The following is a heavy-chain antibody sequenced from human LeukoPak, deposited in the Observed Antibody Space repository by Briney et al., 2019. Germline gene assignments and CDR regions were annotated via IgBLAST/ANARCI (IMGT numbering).Heavy chain of an antibody. CDR1: GGSISSYY. D-gene: IGHD5-18*01. Sequence: PSETLSLTCTVSGGSISSYYWSWVRQPPGKGLEWIGHVSYSGSTDYNPSLKSRVIISIGTSKNQFSLRLSSVTAADTAVYYCARENDRYGRIDYWGQGTQVTVSS. CDR2: VSYSGST. CDR3: ARENDRYGRIDY. J-gene: IGHJ4*02. V-gene: IGHV4-59*01.